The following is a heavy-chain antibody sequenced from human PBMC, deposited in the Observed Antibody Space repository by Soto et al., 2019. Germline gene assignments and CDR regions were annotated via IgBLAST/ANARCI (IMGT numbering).Heavy chain of an antibody. V-gene: IGHV1-58*02. J-gene: IGHJ4*02. D-gene: IGHD4-17*01. CDR2: IVVGSGNT. CDR1: GFNFTSSA. CDR3: AADTHDYRASRFDY. Sequence: SVKVSCKASGFNFTSSAMQWVRQARGQRLEWIGWIVVGSGNTNYAQKFQERVTITRDMSTSTAYMELSSLRSEDTAVYYCAADTHDYRASRFDYWGQGTLVTVSS.